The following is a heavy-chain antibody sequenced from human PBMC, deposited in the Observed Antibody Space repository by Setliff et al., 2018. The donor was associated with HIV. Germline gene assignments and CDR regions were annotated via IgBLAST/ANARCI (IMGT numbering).Heavy chain of an antibody. Sequence: SETLSLTCTVSGGSISSHYWSWIRQPPGKRLEWIGYIYYSGNTNYNPSLKSRVTISVDTSKNQFSLKLTSVTAADTAVYYCARSDPGDSGSLEDWFDPWGQGTLVTVSS. CDR3: ARSDPGDSGSLEDWFDP. CDR1: GGSISSHY. V-gene: IGHV4-59*11. CDR2: IYYSGNT. D-gene: IGHD3-10*01. J-gene: IGHJ5*02.